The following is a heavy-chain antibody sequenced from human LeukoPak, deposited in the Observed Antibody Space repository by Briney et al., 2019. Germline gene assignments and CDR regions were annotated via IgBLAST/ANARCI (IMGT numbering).Heavy chain of an antibody. J-gene: IGHJ4*02. V-gene: IGHV4-59*08. D-gene: IGHD3-16*01. Sequence: SETLSLTCSVSGVPIRTYYWTWFRQPPGKGLEWIGYIYHTGSTNYNPSLKSRVTLSIDTSRSQFSLRLTSVTAADTAVYYCANYDGAPRSWGQETLDTVSS. CDR3: ANYDGAPRS. CDR2: IYHTGST. CDR1: GVPIRTYY.